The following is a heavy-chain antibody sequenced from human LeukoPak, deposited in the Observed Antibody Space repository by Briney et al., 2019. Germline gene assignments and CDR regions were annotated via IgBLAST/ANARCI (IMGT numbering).Heavy chain of an antibody. V-gene: IGHV3-11*03. CDR2: ISISSSYK. D-gene: IGHD1-26*01. J-gene: IGHJ4*02. CDR3: ARSGSHDY. Sequence: GGSLRLSCAASGFIVSGNYMSWIRQAPGKGLEWVSYISISSSYKNYADSVKGRFTISRDNAKNSLYLQMKSLRADATAVYYCARSGSHDYWGQGTLVTVSS. CDR1: GFIVSGNY.